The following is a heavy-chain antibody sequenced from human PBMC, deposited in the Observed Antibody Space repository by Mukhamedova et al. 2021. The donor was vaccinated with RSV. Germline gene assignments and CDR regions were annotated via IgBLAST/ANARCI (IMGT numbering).Heavy chain of an antibody. CDR3: ARNQTIMGACKEAFDI. CDR2: LYDSGST. J-gene: IGHJ3*02. D-gene: IGHD1-26*01. Sequence: GSLYDSGSTYYNPSLKSRIIISVDTAKNQFSLRLSAVTAADTAVYYCARNQTIMGACKEAFDIWGRGTKVTVSS. V-gene: IGHV4-38-2*01.